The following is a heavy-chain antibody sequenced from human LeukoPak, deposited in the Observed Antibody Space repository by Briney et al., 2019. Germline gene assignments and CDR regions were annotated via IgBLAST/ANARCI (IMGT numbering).Heavy chain of an antibody. V-gene: IGHV4-34*01. CDR1: GGSFSGYY. CDR2: INHSGST. J-gene: IGHJ5*02. CDR3: ASRGSCSSTSCPNWFDP. D-gene: IGHD2-2*01. Sequence: SETLSLTCAVYGGSFSGYYWSWIRQPPGKGLEWIGEINHSGSTNYNPSLKSRVTISVDTSKNQFSLKLSSVTAADTAVYYCASRGSCSSTSCPNWFDPWGQGTLVTVSS.